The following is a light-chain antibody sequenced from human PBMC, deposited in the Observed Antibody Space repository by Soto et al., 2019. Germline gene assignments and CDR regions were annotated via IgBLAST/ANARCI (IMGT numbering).Light chain of an antibody. CDR3: AAWDDSLTGVV. J-gene: IGLJ2*01. Sequence: QSVLTQPPSASGTPGQRVTISCSGSSSNIGSNAVNWFQQLPGTAPKPLIYNNNQRPSGVPDRFSGSQSGTSASLAISGLRSDDEADYYCAAWDDSLTGVVFGGGTKLTVL. V-gene: IGLV1-44*01. CDR1: SSNIGSNA. CDR2: NNN.